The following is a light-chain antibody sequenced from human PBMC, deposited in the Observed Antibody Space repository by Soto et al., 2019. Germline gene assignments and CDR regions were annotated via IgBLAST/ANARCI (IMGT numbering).Light chain of an antibody. CDR3: QQFQSSLRT. Sequence: DIVLTQSPGTLSLSPGERASLSCRASQSVSSGHLAWYQQKPGQAPRLLIYGASSRATGIPDRFSGSGSGTDFTLTISRLEPEDYAVYFCQQFQSSLRTFGQGTRVEV. V-gene: IGKV3-20*01. J-gene: IGKJ1*01. CDR2: GAS. CDR1: QSVSSGH.